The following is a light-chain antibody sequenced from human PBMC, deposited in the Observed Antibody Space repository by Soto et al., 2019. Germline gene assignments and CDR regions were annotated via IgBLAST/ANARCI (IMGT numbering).Light chain of an antibody. CDR1: QSVSSF. CDR3: QQSYSTPYT. J-gene: IGKJ2*01. V-gene: IGKV1-39*01. Sequence: DIQMTQSPSSLPASIGERVTITCRASQSVSSFLSWYQQKPGKAPKLLIYAASSLQSWVPSRFTASGSGTDFTLTISSLQPEDFATYYCQQSYSTPYTFGQGTSLEIK. CDR2: AAS.